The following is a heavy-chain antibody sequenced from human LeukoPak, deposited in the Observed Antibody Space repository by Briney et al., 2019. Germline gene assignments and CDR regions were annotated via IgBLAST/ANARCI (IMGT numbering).Heavy chain of an antibody. CDR2: TYYSGNP. CDR3: AKGGPEASAGLSWFDP. J-gene: IGHJ5*02. D-gene: IGHD1-14*01. CDR1: GVSISTYS. V-gene: IGHV4-59*01. Sequence: SETLSLTCTVSGVSISTYSWTWIRQPPGKGLEWIAYTYYSGNPNYNPSLKSRATISVDTSKNQFSLKLSSVTAADTAVYYCAKGGPEASAGLSWFDPWGQGTLVTVSS.